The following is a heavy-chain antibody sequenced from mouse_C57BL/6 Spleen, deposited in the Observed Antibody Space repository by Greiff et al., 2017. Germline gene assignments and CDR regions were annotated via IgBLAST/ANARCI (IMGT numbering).Heavy chain of an antibody. CDR3: GRRGYYGSSPYWYFGV. J-gene: IGHJ1*03. D-gene: IGHD1-1*01. CDR1: GYSFTDYN. V-gene: IGHV1-39*01. Sequence: VQLQQSGPELVKPGASVKISCKASGYSFTDYNMNWVKQSNGKSLEWIGVINPNYGTTSYNQQFKGKATLTVDQSSSTAYMQLNSLTSEDSAVYDCGRRGYYGSSPYWYFGVWGTGTTVTVSS. CDR2: INPNYGTT.